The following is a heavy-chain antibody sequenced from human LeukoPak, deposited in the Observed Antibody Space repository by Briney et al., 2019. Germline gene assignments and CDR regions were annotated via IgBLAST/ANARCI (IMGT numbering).Heavy chain of an antibody. CDR1: GFTFSSYA. D-gene: IGHD6-19*01. J-gene: IGHJ4*02. V-gene: IGHV3-23*01. Sequence: GGSLRLSCAASGFTFSSYAMSWVRQAPGKGLEWVSAISGSGGGTDYADSVKGRFTISRDNSKNTLYLQMNSLRAEDTAVYYCATDGHSSGWFYYFDYWGQGTLVTVSS. CDR3: ATDGHSSGWFYYFDY. CDR2: ISGSGGGT.